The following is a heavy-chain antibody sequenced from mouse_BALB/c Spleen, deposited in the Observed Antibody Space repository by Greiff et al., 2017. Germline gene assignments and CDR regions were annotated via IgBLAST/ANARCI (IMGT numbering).Heavy chain of an antibody. CDR3: ARAGTYYYGSSYGNAMDY. J-gene: IGHJ4*01. V-gene: IGHV5-6-5*01. CDR2: ISSGGST. D-gene: IGHD1-1*01. Sequence: EVKLVESGGGLVKPGGSLKLSCAASGFTFSSYAMSWVRQTPEKRLEWVASISSGGSTYYPDSVKGRFTISRDNARNILYLQMSSLRSEDTAMYYCARAGTYYYGSSYGNAMDYWGQGTSVTVSS. CDR1: GFTFSSYA.